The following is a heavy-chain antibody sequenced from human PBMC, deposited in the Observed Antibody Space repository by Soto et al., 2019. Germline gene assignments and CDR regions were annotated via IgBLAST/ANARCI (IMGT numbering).Heavy chain of an antibody. Sequence: QVQLVQSGAEVKKPGSSVKVSCKASGGTFSSYAISWVRQAPGQGLEWMGGIIPIFGTANYAQKFQGRVTITADKPTSTAYMELSSLRSEDTAVYYCARTTSPQWGATHFDYWGQGTLVTVSS. D-gene: IGHD1-26*01. V-gene: IGHV1-69*06. J-gene: IGHJ4*02. CDR1: GGTFSSYA. CDR2: IIPIFGTA. CDR3: ARTTSPQWGATHFDY.